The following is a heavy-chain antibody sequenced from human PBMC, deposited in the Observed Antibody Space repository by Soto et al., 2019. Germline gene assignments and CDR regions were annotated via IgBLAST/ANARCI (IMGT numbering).Heavy chain of an antibody. CDR1: GGSISSYY. CDR3: ARVLFGRGNWFDP. Sequence: QVQLQESGPGLVKPSETLSLTCTVSGGSISSYYWSWIRQPPGKGLEWIGYIYYSGSTNYNPSLKSRVTISVDPSKNQFSLKLSSVTAADTAVYYCARVLFGRGNWFDPWGQGTLVTVSS. V-gene: IGHV4-59*01. D-gene: IGHD3-3*01. CDR2: IYYSGST. J-gene: IGHJ5*02.